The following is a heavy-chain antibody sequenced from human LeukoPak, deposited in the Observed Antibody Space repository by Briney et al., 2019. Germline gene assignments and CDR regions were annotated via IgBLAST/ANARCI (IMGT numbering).Heavy chain of an antibody. D-gene: IGHD3-9*01. V-gene: IGHV1-24*01. CDR2: FDPENGET. CDR3: ATSYYDILTGYRPLAY. Sequence: ASVNVSCKVSGYTLTELSMPWVRQAPGKGLEWMGGFDPENGETIYAQKFQGRVTMTEDTSTDTAYMELSSLRSEDTAVYYCATSYYDILTGYRPLAYWGQGTLVTVSS. CDR1: GYTLTELS. J-gene: IGHJ4*02.